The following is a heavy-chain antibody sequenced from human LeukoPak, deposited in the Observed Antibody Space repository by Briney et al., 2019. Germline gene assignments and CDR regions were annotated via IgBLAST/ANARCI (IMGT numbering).Heavy chain of an antibody. CDR3: ARSFLGDWYFDL. J-gene: IGHJ2*01. CDR2: IYYSGST. Sequence: SETLSLTCTVSGGSISSYYWSWIRQPPGMGLEWIGCIYYSGSTNYNPSLKSRVIISVDTSKDQFSLRLTSVTAADTAVYYCARSFLGDWYFDLWGRGTLVAVSS. V-gene: IGHV4-59*01. CDR1: GGSISSYY. D-gene: IGHD1-26*01.